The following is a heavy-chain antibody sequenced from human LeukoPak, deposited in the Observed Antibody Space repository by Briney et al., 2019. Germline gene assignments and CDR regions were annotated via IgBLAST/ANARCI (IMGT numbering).Heavy chain of an antibody. Sequence: SETLSLTCTVSGGSISSYYWSWIRQPAGKGLEWIGRIYTSGSTNYNPSLKSRVTMSVDTSKNQFSLKLSSVTAADTAVYYCAREIYDSSGYNYYYYMDVWGKGTTVTVSS. J-gene: IGHJ6*03. CDR1: GGSISSYY. D-gene: IGHD3-22*01. CDR2: IYTSGST. CDR3: AREIYDSSGYNYYYYMDV. V-gene: IGHV4-4*07.